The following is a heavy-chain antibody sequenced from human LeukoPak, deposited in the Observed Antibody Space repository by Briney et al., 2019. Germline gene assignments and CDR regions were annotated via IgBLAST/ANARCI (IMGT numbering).Heavy chain of an antibody. D-gene: IGHD5-18*01. CDR3: ARGYGYSSGLFDY. J-gene: IGHJ4*02. CDR1: GYTFTSYG. V-gene: IGHV1-18*01. CDR2: IYVYNGNT. Sequence: GASVEVSCKASGYTFTSYGISWVRQAAGEGLGWMGWIYVYNGNTNYAQKLQGRVTMATDTYTSTAYMELRSLRSDDTAIYYCARGYGYSSGLFDYWGQGTLVTVSS.